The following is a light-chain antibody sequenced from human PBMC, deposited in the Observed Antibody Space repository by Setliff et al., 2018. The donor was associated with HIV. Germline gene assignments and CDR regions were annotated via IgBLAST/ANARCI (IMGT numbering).Light chain of an antibody. J-gene: IGLJ1*01. CDR1: NSDVGNYNL. CDR3: CSYARGRTYV. Sequence: SVLTQSASVSRSPGQSITISCTGTNSDVGNYNLVSWYQHHPDKAPKLIIYEVTKRPSGVSNRFSGSKSGSTAALTISGLQAEDEEDYYCCSYARGRTYVFGTGTKVTVL. CDR2: EVT. V-gene: IGLV2-23*02.